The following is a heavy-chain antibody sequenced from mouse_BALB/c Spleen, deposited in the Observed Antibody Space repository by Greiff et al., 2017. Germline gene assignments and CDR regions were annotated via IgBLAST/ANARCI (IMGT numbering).Heavy chain of an antibody. V-gene: IGHV14-4*02. J-gene: IGHJ4*01. D-gene: IGHD2-12*01. CDR1: GFNIKDYY. Sequence: EVKVVESGAELVRSGASVKLSCTASGFNIKDYYMHWVKQRPEQGLEWIGWIDPENGDTEYAPKFQGKATMTADTSSNTAYLQLSSLTSEDTAVYYCNVLRRDYAMDYWGQGTSVTVSS. CDR3: NVLRRDYAMDY. CDR2: IDPENGDT.